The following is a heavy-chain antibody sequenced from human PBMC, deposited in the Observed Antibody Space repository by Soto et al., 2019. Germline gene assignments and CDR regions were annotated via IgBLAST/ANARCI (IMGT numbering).Heavy chain of an antibody. CDR1: GFSLTTSGVG. CDR2: IYWSGDE. V-gene: IGHV2-5*01. CDR3: ARGLATLPVFAFDI. Sequence: SGPTLVNPTQTLTLTCSFSGFSLTTSGVGVGWIRQSPGKALEWLALIYWSGDEHYRPSLKSRLSIFKDTTKNHVVLTMTDMDPADTGTYYCARGLATLPVFAFDIWGRGTMVTVSS. J-gene: IGHJ3*02. D-gene: IGHD6-6*01.